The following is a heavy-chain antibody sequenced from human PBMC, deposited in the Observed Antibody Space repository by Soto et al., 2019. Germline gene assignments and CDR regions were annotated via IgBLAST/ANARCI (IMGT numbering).Heavy chain of an antibody. Sequence: PSETLSLTCSVSGGSISSGSYYWGWIRQTPGRGLEWIASMYHGGTTYSNPSLKSRVTISVETSKNQFSLRLTSVTAADAAVYYCASRGVRAAATNWLHPWGQGTMVTVYS. J-gene: IGHJ5*02. V-gene: IGHV4-39*01. CDR2: MYHGGTT. D-gene: IGHD6-13*01. CDR1: GGSISSGSYY. CDR3: ASRGVRAAATNWLHP.